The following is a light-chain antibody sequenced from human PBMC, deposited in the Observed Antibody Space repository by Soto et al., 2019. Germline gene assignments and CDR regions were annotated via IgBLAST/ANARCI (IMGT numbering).Light chain of an antibody. CDR1: NSNIGSFYD. J-gene: IGLJ2*01. CDR2: GDN. CDR3: QSYDNSLSHVV. V-gene: IGLV1-40*01. Sequence: QSVLTQPPSLSGAPGQRVTIPCTGSNSNIGSFYDVHWYQQLPGTVPKLLIYGDNNRPSGVPDRFSGSKSGTSASLAITGLQAEDEADYYCQSYDNSLSHVVFGGGTKLTVL.